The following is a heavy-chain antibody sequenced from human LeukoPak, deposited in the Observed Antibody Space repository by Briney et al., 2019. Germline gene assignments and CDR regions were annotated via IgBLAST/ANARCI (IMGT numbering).Heavy chain of an antibody. CDR3: ARDFSRYFDCPSGYYYYGMDV. Sequence: GGSLRLSCAASGFTFSRYAMHWVRQAPGKGLEWVAVIAYDGSNKYYADSVKGRFTISRDNSKNTLYLQMNSLRAEDTAVYYCARDFSRYFDCPSGYYYYGMDVWGKGSTVTVSS. V-gene: IGHV3-30*04. D-gene: IGHD3-9*01. J-gene: IGHJ6*04. CDR2: IAYDGSNK. CDR1: GFTFSRYA.